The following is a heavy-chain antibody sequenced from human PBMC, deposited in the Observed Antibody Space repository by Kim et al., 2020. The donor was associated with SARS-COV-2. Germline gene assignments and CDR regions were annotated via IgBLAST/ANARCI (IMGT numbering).Heavy chain of an antibody. CDR3: ARDIGVGATKYGSDY. D-gene: IGHD1-26*01. V-gene: IGHV3-21*01. CDR1: GFTFSSYS. J-gene: IGHJ4*02. Sequence: GGSLRLSCAASGFTFSSYSMNWVRQAPGKGLEWVSSISSSSSYIYYADSVKGRFTISRDNAKNSLYLQMNSLRAEDTAVYYCARDIGVGATKYGSDYWGQGTLVTVSS. CDR2: ISSSSSYI.